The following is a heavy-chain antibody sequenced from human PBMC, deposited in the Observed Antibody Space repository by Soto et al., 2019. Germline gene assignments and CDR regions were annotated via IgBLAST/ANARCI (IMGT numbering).Heavy chain of an antibody. D-gene: IGHD3-22*01. CDR3: ARDRGITMIGVAGAAGGMDV. Sequence: QVQLVQSGAEVKKPGSSVKVSCKASGGTFSSYAISWVRQAPGQGLEWMGGIIPICGTANYAQKFQGRVTFTADESTSTAYMELSSLRSEDTAVYYCARDRGITMIGVAGAAGGMDVGGQGTTVTVSS. CDR2: IIPICGTA. V-gene: IGHV1-69*01. CDR1: GGTFSSYA. J-gene: IGHJ6*02.